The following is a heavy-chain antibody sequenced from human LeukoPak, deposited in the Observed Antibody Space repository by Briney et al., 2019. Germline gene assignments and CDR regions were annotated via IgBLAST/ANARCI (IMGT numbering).Heavy chain of an antibody. CDR1: GITFSNYG. Sequence: GGSLRLSCVASGITFSNYGMHWVRQAPGKGLEWVAVISYDGSNKYYDDSVKGRFTISRDNSKNTLYFQMNSLRAEDTAVYYCARDPQFSGWFDYWGQGTLVTVSS. V-gene: IGHV3-30*03. J-gene: IGHJ4*02. D-gene: IGHD6-19*01. CDR3: ARDPQFSGWFDY. CDR2: ISYDGSNK.